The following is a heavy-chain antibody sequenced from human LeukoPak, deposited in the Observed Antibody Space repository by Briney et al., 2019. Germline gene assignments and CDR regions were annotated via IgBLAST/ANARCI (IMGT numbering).Heavy chain of an antibody. V-gene: IGHV3-30*02. CDR2: IRYDGSNK. J-gene: IGHJ4*02. Sequence: GGSLRLSCAASGFTFNTYGMHWVRQAPGKELEGVAFIRYDGSNKYYADSVKGRFTISRDNSKNTVYMQMYSLRAEDTAVYYCAAPGVPAATYYFDYWGQGTLVTVSS. D-gene: IGHD2-2*01. CDR1: GFTFNTYG. CDR3: AAPGVPAATYYFDY.